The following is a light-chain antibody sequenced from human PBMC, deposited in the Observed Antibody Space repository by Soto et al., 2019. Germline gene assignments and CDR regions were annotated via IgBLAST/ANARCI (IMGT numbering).Light chain of an antibody. CDR1: QSISIW. V-gene: IGKV1-5*03. CDR2: KAS. Sequence: DIQMTQSPSTLSASVGDRVTITCRASQSISIWLAWYQQKPGKAPKLLIYKASSLESGVPSRFSGSGSGTEFTLTISSLQPDDFATYYCQQYNGLYTFGQWTKLEIK. J-gene: IGKJ2*01. CDR3: QQYNGLYT.